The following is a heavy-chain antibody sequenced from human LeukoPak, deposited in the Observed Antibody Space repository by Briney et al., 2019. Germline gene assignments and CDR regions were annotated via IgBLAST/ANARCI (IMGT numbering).Heavy chain of an antibody. J-gene: IGHJ6*03. CDR1: GFTFSSYG. CDR3: AKNGDRGAYCTGGTCYPYFYYYMDV. V-gene: IGHV3-30*02. CDR2: IRYDGSNK. Sequence: GGSLRLSCAASGFTFSSYGMHWVRQAPGKGLEWVAFIRYDGSNKYYADSVKGRFTISRDNSKNTLYLQMNSLRAEDTAIYYCAKNGDRGAYCTGGTCYPYFYYYMDVWGKGTTVT. D-gene: IGHD2-15*01.